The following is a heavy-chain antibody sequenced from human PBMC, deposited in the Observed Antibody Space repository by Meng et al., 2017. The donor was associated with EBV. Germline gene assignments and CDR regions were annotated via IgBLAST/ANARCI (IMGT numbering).Heavy chain of an antibody. V-gene: IGHV4-39*07. J-gene: IGHJ4*02. CDR3: ARSSPVRFGELSN. CDR1: GGSISSSSCY. Sequence: QLQLQESGPGPVQPSGPPSPTCTVSGGSISSSSCYWGWIRQPPGKGLEWIGSIYYSGSTYYNPSLKSRVTISVDTSKNQFSLKLSSVTAADTAVYYCARSSPVRFGELSNWGQGTLVTVAS. D-gene: IGHD3-10*01. CDR2: IYYSGST.